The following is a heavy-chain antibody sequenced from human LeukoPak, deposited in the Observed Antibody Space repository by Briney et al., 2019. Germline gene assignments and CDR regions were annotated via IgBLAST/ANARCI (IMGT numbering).Heavy chain of an antibody. Sequence: GESLKISCEGSGYSFTNYWIAWVRQAPGQGLEWMGWINTNTGNPTYAQGFTGRFIFSLDTSVSTAFLQITSLKAEDTAVYYCARDAGIEAYMDAWGKGTTVTVSS. V-gene: IGHV7-4-1*02. CDR1: GYSFTNYW. CDR3: ARDAGIEAYMDA. J-gene: IGHJ6*03. CDR2: INTNTGNP. D-gene: IGHD2-15*01.